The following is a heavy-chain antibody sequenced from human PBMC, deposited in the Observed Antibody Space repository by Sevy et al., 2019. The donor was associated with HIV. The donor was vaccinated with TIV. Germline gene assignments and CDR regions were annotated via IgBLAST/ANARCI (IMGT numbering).Heavy chain of an antibody. V-gene: IGHV1-24*01. CDR2: FDPEHGET. Sequence: ASVKVSCKVSGYTLTELSMHWVRQAPGKGLEWMGGFDPEHGETIYEQKFQGRVTMTEDTSTETAYMELSSLRSEDTAVYYCATVDLLTGSGFYGMDVWGQGTTVTVSS. J-gene: IGHJ6*02. CDR3: ATVDLLTGSGFYGMDV. D-gene: IGHD3-9*01. CDR1: GYTLTELS.